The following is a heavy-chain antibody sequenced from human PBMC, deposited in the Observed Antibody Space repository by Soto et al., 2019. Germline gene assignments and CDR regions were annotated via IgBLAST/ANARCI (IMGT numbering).Heavy chain of an antibody. CDR1: GFTFSSYG. Sequence: PGGSLRLSCAASGFTFSSYGMHWVRQAPGKGLEWVAVIWYDGSNKYYADSVKGRFTISRDNSKNTLYLQMNSLRAEDTAVYYCARGIVGATLSHPPFDYWGQGTLVTVSS. J-gene: IGHJ4*02. CDR3: ARGIVGATLSHPPFDY. V-gene: IGHV3-33*01. D-gene: IGHD1-26*01. CDR2: IWYDGSNK.